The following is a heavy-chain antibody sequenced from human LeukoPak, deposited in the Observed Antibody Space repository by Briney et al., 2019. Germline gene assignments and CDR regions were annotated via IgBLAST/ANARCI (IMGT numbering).Heavy chain of an antibody. J-gene: IGHJ6*02. CDR2: IVVASGNT. CDR3: AADSIAAAGNYYYYYGMDV. CDR1: GFTFTSSA. V-gene: IGHV1-58*01. D-gene: IGHD6-13*01. Sequence: ASVKVSCKASGFTFTSSAVQWVRQARGQRLEWIGWIVVASGNTNYAQKFQERVTITRDMSTSTAYMELSSLRSEDTAVYYCAADSIAAAGNYYYYYGMDVWGQGTTVTVSS.